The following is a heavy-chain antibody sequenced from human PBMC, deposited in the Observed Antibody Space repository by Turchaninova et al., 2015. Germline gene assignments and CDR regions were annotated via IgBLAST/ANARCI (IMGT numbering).Heavy chain of an antibody. CDR1: GFNFKDYD. CDR2: ISWNCGGI. V-gene: IGHV3-9*01. Sequence: EVQLVEFGGDLVQPGRSLRLPCAAPGFNFKDYDKHWVRQSPREGREWGLGISWNCGGIGYAYSVKCRFTISRDNAKNSLYLQMNSQRVEDTALYYCVKAWDYDFSTAYYDYWGRGTLVTVSS. J-gene: IGHJ4*02. D-gene: IGHD3-3*01. CDR3: VKAWDYDFSTAYYDY.